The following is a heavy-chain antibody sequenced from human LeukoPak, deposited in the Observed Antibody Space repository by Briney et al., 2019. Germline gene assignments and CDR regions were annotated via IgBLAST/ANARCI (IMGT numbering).Heavy chain of an antibody. CDR3: ARDGRGGGSYYGAF. CDR2: INWNGGST. D-gene: IGHD1-26*01. V-gene: IGHV3-20*04. Sequence: AGGSLRLSCAASGFTFDDYGMSWVRHAPGKGLEWVSGINWNGGSTGYADSVKGRFTISRDSAKSSLFLQMNSLRAEDTALYYCARDGRGGGSYYGAFWGQGTLVTVSS. J-gene: IGHJ4*02. CDR1: GFTFDDYG.